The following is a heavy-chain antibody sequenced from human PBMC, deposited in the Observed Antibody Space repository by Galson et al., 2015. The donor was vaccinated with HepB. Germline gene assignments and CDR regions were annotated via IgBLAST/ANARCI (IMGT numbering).Heavy chain of an antibody. V-gene: IGHV4-61*01. D-gene: IGHD3-3*01. CDR1: GGSVSSGSYY. J-gene: IGHJ4*02. CDR2: IYYSGST. CDR3: ARGDFFTIFGVAQIGGGFDY. Sequence: LSLTCTVSGGSVSSGSYYWSWLRQPPGKGLEWTGYIYYSGSTNYNPSLKSRVTISVDTSKNQFSLKLSSVTAADTAVYYCARGDFFTIFGVAQIGGGFDYWGQGTLVTVSS.